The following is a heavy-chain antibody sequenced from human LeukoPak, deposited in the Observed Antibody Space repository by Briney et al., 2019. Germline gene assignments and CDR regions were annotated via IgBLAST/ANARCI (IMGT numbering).Heavy chain of an antibody. CDR1: GGSISSGGYY. CDR2: IYYSGST. J-gene: IGHJ6*02. D-gene: IGHD6-19*01. CDR3: ARVIGYSSGWYYGMDV. V-gene: IGHV4-31*03. Sequence: SETLSLTCTVSGGSISSGGYYWSWIRQHPGKGLEWIVYIYYSGSTYYNPSLKSRVTISVDTSKNQFSLKLSSVTAADTAVYYCARVIGYSSGWYYGMDVWGQGTTVTVSS.